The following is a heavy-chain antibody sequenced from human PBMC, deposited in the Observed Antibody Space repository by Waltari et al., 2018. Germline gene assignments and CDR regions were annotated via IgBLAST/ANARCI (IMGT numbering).Heavy chain of an antibody. CDR1: GFTFSSYG. Sequence: QVQLVESGGGVVQPGGSLRLSCAASGFTFSSYGMHWVRRAPGKWRECVSVIRNEVSTKYYADSVRGRFTSARAKSKNTLYLQMNSLRAEDTAVYYCAKDHWQQLDDSWGQGTLVTVSS. J-gene: IGHJ4*02. CDR2: IRNEVSTK. CDR3: AKDHWQQLDDS. V-gene: IGHV3-30*02. D-gene: IGHD6-13*01.